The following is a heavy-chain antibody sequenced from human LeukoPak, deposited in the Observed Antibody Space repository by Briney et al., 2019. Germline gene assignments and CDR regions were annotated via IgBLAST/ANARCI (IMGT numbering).Heavy chain of an antibody. J-gene: IGHJ4*02. Sequence: SETLSLTCTVSGGSISSYYWSWIRQPPGKGLEWIGYIYYSGSTNYNPSLKSRVTMSVDTSKNQFSLKLSSVTAADTAVYYCARHGLGEREVVGATEYFDYWGQGTLVTVSS. CDR1: GGSISSYY. V-gene: IGHV4-59*08. D-gene: IGHD1-26*01. CDR2: IYYSGST. CDR3: ARHGLGEREVVGATEYFDY.